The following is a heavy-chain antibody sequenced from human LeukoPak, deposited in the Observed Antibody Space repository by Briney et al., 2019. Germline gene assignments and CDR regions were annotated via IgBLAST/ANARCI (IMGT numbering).Heavy chain of an antibody. J-gene: IGHJ3*02. V-gene: IGHV3-23*01. CDR2: ISGSGGST. D-gene: IGHD6-19*01. CDR1: GFTFSSYA. CDR3: AKVTVAGMVADAFDI. Sequence: GSLRLSCAASGFTFSSYAMSWVRQAPGKGLEWVPAISGSGGSTYYADSVKGRFTISRDNSKNTLYLQMNSLRAEDTAVYYCAKVTVAGMVADAFDIWGQGTMVTVSS.